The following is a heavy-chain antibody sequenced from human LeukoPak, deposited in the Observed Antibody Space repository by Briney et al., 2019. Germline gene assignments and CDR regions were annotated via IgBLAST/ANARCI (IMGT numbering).Heavy chain of an antibody. CDR1: GFTFSSYS. CDR3: ARERAGSLYSNYAPDAFDI. V-gene: IGHV3-21*01. CDR2: ISSSSSYI. J-gene: IGHJ3*02. D-gene: IGHD4-11*01. Sequence: GGSLRLSCAASGFTFSSYSMNWVRQAPGKGLEWVSSISSSSSYICYADSVKGRFTISRDNAKNSLYLQMNSLRAEDTAVYYCARERAGSLYSNYAPDAFDIWGQGTMVTVSS.